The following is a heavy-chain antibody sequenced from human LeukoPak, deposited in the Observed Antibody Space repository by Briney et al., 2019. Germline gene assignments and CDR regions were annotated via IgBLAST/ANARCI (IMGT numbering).Heavy chain of an antibody. V-gene: IGHV1-69*05. J-gene: IGHJ4*02. Sequence: SVKVSCKASGGTFSSYAISWVRQAPGQGLEWMGGIIPIFGTANYAQKFQGRVTITTDESTSTAYMELSSLRSEDTAGYYCATVLYSNSPFDYWGQGTLVTVSS. CDR3: ATVLYSNSPFDY. CDR2: IIPIFGTA. CDR1: GGTFSSYA. D-gene: IGHD4-11*01.